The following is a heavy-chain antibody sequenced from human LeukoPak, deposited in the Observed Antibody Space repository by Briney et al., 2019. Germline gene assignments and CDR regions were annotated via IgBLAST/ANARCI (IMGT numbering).Heavy chain of an antibody. D-gene: IGHD5-24*01. CDR1: GFTFSSYA. V-gene: IGHV3-23*01. CDR3: AKGRDGYSQFDY. CDR2: ISGSGGST. Sequence: GGSLRLSCAASGFTFSSYAMSWVRQAPGKGLEWVSAISGSGGSTYYADSVKGRFTISRDNSKNTLYLQMNSLRTEDTAVYYCAKGRDGYSQFDYWGQGTLVTVSS. J-gene: IGHJ4*02.